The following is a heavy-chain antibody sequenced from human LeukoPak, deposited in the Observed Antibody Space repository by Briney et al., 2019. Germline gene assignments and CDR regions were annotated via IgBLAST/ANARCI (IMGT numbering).Heavy chain of an antibody. CDR2: MNPNSGNT. V-gene: IGHV1-8*03. CDR3: ARGAKLYYGSGSYYKRYFDY. Sequence: GASVKVSCKASGYTFTSYDINWVRQATGQGLEWMGWMNPNSGNTGYAQKFQGRVTITRNTSISTAYMELSSLRSEDTAVYYCARGAKLYYGSGSYYKRYFDYWGQGTLVTVSS. J-gene: IGHJ4*02. D-gene: IGHD3-10*01. CDR1: GYTFTSYD.